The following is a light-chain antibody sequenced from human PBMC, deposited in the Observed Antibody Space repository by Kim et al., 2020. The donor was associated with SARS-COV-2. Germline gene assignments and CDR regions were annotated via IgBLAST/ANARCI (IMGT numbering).Light chain of an antibody. V-gene: IGLV3-25*03. Sequence: SYELTQPPSVSVSPGQTAGITCSEDALPNQYVYWYQQRPGRAPVLIIYKDSERPSGVPERISGSSSGTTATLTISGVQAEDESDYYCQSPDSSATWVFGGGTKLTVL. CDR3: QSPDSSATWV. J-gene: IGLJ3*02. CDR2: KDS. CDR1: ALPNQY.